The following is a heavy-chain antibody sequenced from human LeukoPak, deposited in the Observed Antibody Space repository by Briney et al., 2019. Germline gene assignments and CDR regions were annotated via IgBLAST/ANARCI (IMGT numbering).Heavy chain of an antibody. CDR2: INPSGGST. J-gene: IGHJ4*02. V-gene: IGHV1-46*01. CDR1: GYTFTSYY. Sequence: GASVKVSCKASGYTFTSYYMHWERQAPGQGLEWMGIINPSGGSTSYAQKFQGRVTMTRDMSTSTVYMELSSLRSEDTAVYYCAADSSSWYSFDYWGQGTLVTVSS. CDR3: AADSSSWYSFDY. D-gene: IGHD6-13*01.